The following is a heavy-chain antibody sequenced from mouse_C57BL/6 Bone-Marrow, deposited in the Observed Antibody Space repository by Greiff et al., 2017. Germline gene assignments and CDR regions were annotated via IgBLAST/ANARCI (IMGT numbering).Heavy chain of an antibody. D-gene: IGHD1-1*01. J-gene: IGHJ1*03. CDR2: IYPGSGST. Sequence: VQLKQPGAELVKPGASVKMSCKASGYTFTSYWITWVKQRPGQGLEWIGDIYPGSGSTNYNEKFKSKATLTVDTSSSTAYMQLSSLTSEDSAVYYCARYLITTVVHWYFDVWGTGTTVTVSS. V-gene: IGHV1-55*01. CDR1: GYTFTSYW. CDR3: ARYLITTVVHWYFDV.